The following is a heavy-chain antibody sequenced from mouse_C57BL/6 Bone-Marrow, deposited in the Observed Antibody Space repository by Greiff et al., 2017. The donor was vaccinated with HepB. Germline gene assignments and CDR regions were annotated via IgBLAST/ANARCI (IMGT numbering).Heavy chain of an antibody. CDR3: AWDYGSSYWYFDV. D-gene: IGHD1-1*01. CDR2: INPNNGGT. V-gene: IGHV1-26*01. CDR1: GYTFTDYY. J-gene: IGHJ1*03. Sequence: EVQLQQSGPELVKPGASVKISCKASGYTFTDYYMNWVKQSHGKSLEWIGDINPNNGGTSYNQKFKGKATLTVDKSSSTAYMELRSLTSEDSAVYYCAWDYGSSYWYFDVWGTGTTVTVSS.